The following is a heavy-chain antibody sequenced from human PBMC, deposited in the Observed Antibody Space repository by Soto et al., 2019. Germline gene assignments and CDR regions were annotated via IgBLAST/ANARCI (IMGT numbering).Heavy chain of an antibody. V-gene: IGHV1-46*01. CDR1: GYTFTSYY. D-gene: IGHD1-26*01. Sequence: RASVKVSCKASGYTFTSYYMHWVRQAPGQGLEWMGIINPSGGSTSYAQKFQGRVTMTRDTSTSTVYMELSSLRSDDTAVYYCARFTWELPYFDYWGQGTLVTVSS. CDR2: INPSGGST. J-gene: IGHJ4*02. CDR3: ARFTWELPYFDY.